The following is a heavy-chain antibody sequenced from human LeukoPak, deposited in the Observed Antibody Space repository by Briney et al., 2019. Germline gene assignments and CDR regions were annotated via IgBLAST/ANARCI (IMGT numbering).Heavy chain of an antibody. Sequence: GGSLRLSCVDSRFSLSESAPRGVCQAPGKGLEWVSGISGSGGSTYYADSVKGRFTISRDNFKNTLYLQMSGLRAEESALYYCSQRDVGGLTRCFDLWGRGTLVTVSS. V-gene: IGHV3-23*01. CDR2: ISGSGGST. CDR3: SQRDVGGLTRCFDL. CDR1: RFSLSESA. J-gene: IGHJ2*01. D-gene: IGHD2-15*01.